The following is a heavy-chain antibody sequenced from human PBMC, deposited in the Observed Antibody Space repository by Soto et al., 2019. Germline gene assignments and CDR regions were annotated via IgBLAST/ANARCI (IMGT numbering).Heavy chain of an antibody. J-gene: IGHJ6*03. CDR3: ASHTISPHYMDV. D-gene: IGHD3-3*01. Sequence: PSETLSLTCTVSGGSISSGGYYWSWIRQHPGKGLEWIGYIYYSGSTYYNPSLKSRVTISVDTPKNQFSLKLSSVTAADTAVYYCASHTISPHYMDVWGKGTTVTVSS. CDR2: IYYSGST. V-gene: IGHV4-31*03. CDR1: GGSISSGGYY.